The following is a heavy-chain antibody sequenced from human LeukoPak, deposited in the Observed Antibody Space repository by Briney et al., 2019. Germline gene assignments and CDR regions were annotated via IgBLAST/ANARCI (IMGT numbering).Heavy chain of an antibody. J-gene: IGHJ4*02. Sequence: SETLSLTCTVSGGSISSYYWSWIRQPPGKGLEWIGYIYYSGSTNYNPSLKSRVTISVDTSKNRFSLKLSSVTAADTAVYYCARARRDSGYYNVDYWGQGALVTVSS. D-gene: IGHD3-3*01. V-gene: IGHV4-59*08. CDR3: ARARRDSGYYNVDY. CDR1: GGSISSYY. CDR2: IYYSGST.